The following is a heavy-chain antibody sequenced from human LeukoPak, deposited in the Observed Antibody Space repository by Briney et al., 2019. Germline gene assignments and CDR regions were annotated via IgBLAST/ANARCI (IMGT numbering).Heavy chain of an antibody. CDR2: ITRSSTTI. CDR1: GFNFSIYS. J-gene: IGHJ4*02. D-gene: IGHD6-6*01. Sequence: TGGSLRLSCAASGFNFSIYSMNWVRQAPGKGLEWVSYITRSSTTIYYADSVKGRFTISRDNSENTLYLQMNTLRADDAALYFCVKGSGAARPYYFDYWGQGTLVTVSS. V-gene: IGHV3-48*01. CDR3: VKGSGAARPYYFDY.